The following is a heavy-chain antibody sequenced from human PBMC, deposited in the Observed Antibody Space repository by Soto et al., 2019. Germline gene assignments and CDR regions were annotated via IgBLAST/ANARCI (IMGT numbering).Heavy chain of an antibody. CDR1: GFTFSSFG. CDR3: VKDIHFLGIWYFDL. D-gene: IGHD3-16*01. CDR2: ISYDGTNT. V-gene: IGHV3-30*18. Sequence: EQLAQSGGGVVQAGRSLRLSCEASGFTFSSFGMHWVRQAPGKGLEWVAMISYDGTNTQFADSVKGRFTVSRDNSKKIVYLQMEPLRPEDTAIYYCVKDIHFLGIWYFDLWGRGSLVAVSS. J-gene: IGHJ2*01.